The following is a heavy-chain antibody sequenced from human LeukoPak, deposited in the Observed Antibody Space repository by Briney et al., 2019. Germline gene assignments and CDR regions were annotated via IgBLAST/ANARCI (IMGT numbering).Heavy chain of an antibody. Sequence: ASVKVSYKASGYTFTIYNINWVRQAPGKGREWMGWISVYNGNTHYTQKLQGRVTMTTDTSTSTAYMELRSLRSDDTAVYYCARGSSPAVADFDYWGQGTLVTVSS. CDR1: GYTFTIYN. D-gene: IGHD6-19*01. CDR2: ISVYNGNT. CDR3: ARGSSPAVADFDY. J-gene: IGHJ4*02. V-gene: IGHV1-18*04.